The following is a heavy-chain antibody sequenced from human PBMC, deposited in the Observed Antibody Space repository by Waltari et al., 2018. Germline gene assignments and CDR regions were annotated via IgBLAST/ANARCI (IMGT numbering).Heavy chain of an antibody. J-gene: IGHJ1*01. D-gene: IGHD6-19*01. CDR2: IYYSGST. V-gene: IGHV4-31*01. Sequence: QVQLQESGPGLVKPSQTLSLTCTVSGGSISSGGYYWSWIRQHPGKGLAWIGYIYYSGSTYYHPSLKRLVTISLDTSKNQFSLKRSSVSAADTAVYYCARQEAVAGTLYFQHWGQGTLVTVSS. CDR3: ARQEAVAGTLYFQH. CDR1: GGSISSGGYY.